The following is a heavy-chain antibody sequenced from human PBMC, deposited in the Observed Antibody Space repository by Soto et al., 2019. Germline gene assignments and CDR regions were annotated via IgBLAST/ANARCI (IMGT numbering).Heavy chain of an antibody. J-gene: IGHJ4*02. Sequence: QVQLVQSGAEVKKPESSVKVSCKAPGGTFSTYAISWVRQAPGQGLEWMGGIIPMFGTANYAQRVQDRVTMTADESTNTVYMELSSLRSEDTAVYVCASGIQMCVPRPNNGYTCWGQGNLVNVSS. CDR1: GGTFSTYA. D-gene: IGHD3-16*02. CDR2: IIPMFGTA. V-gene: IGHV1-69*12. CDR3: ASGIQMCVPRPNNGYTC.